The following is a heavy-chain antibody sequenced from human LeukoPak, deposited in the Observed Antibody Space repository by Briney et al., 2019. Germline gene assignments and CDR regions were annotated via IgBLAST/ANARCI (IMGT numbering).Heavy chain of an antibody. J-gene: IGHJ4*02. CDR3: ARDRIVATRVVTTVGY. CDR1: GFTFSDYY. Sequence: GGSLRLSCAASGFTFSDYYMSWIRQAPGKGLEWVSYISSSGSTIYYADSVKGRFTISRDNAKNSLYLQMNSLRAEDTAVYYCARDRIVATRVVTTVGYWGQGTLVTVSS. CDR2: ISSSGSTI. D-gene: IGHD5-12*01. V-gene: IGHV3-11*04.